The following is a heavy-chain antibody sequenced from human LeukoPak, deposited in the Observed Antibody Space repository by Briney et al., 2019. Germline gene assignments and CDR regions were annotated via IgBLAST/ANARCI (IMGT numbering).Heavy chain of an antibody. CDR3: ARDLKGQYQDDFDI. D-gene: IGHD2-2*01. CDR2: IRYDGSNK. Sequence: PGGSLRLSCAASGFTFSTYGTHWVRQAPGKGLEWVAFIRYDGSNKYYADSVKGRFTISRGHTKNSLYLQTNSLRAEDTAVYYCARDLKGQYQDDFDIWGQGTLVTVSS. CDR1: GFTFSTYG. V-gene: IGHV3-30*02. J-gene: IGHJ3*02.